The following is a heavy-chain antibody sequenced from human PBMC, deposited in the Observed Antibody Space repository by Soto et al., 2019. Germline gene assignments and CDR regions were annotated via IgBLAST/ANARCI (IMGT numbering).Heavy chain of an antibody. CDR2: INPSGGTT. J-gene: IGHJ4*02. CDR3: ARGPATAPDAY. CDR1: GYIFTSYY. V-gene: IGHV1-46*01. Sequence: ASVKVSCKTSGYIFTSYYIHWVRQAPGQGLEWMGIINPSGGTTTYAQKFQGRVTMTRDTSTSTVYMELSSLRSEDTAAYYCARGPATAPDAYWGLGTLVTVSS. D-gene: IGHD2-2*01.